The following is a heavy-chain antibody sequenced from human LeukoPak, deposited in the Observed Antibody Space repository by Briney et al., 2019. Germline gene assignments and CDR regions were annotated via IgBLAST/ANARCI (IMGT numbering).Heavy chain of an antibody. Sequence: ASVKVSCKVSGYTLTELSMHWVRQAPGKGLEWMGGFDPEDGETIYAQKFQGRVTMTEDTSTDTAYMGLSSLRSEDTAVYYCATGRRITIFGVSAHGFDYWGQGTLVTVSS. CDR1: GYTLTELS. D-gene: IGHD3-3*01. CDR2: FDPEDGET. V-gene: IGHV1-24*01. CDR3: ATGRRITIFGVSAHGFDY. J-gene: IGHJ4*02.